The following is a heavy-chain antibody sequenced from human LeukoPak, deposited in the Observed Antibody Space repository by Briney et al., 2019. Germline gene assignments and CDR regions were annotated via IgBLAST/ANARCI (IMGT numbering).Heavy chain of an antibody. V-gene: IGHV3-66*01. CDR2: IYSDGST. Sequence: PGGSLRLSCAASGFTVSSNYMSWVRQAPGKGLEWVSFIYSDGSTYYADSVMGRFTISRNNSKNTLYLQMNSLRAEDTAVYYCARDLLAPGIAGAGKDYWGQGALVTVSS. CDR1: GFTVSSNY. CDR3: ARDLLAPGIAGAGKDY. D-gene: IGHD6-13*01. J-gene: IGHJ4*02.